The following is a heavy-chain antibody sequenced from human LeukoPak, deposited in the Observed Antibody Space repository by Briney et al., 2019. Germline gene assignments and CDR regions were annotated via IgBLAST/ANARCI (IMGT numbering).Heavy chain of an antibody. CDR3: ARVVPSAAAGPDAFDI. CDR1: GGSISSGDYY. CDR2: IYYSGST. J-gene: IGHJ3*02. Sequence: PSQTLSLTRTVSGGSISSGDYYCSWIRQPPGKGLEWIGYIYYSGSTYYNPSLKSRVTISVDTSKNQFSLKLSSVTAADTAVYYCARVVPSAAAGPDAFDIWGQGTMVTVSS. D-gene: IGHD6-13*01. V-gene: IGHV4-30-4*01.